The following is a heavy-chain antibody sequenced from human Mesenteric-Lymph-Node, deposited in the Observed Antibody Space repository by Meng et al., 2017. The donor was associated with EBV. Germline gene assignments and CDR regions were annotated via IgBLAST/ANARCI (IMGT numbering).Heavy chain of an antibody. CDR3: ARGSSGYIAWFDP. CDR1: GFTFSDYY. Sequence: QVQLAESGGGLVKPGGSLRSAVAASGFTFSDYYMTWMRQAPGKGLEWISHITSTGSGTYYGDSVKGRFTVSRDNAKKSLYLQMNSLRDEDTAVYYCARGSSGYIAWFDPWGQGTLVTVSS. V-gene: IGHV3-11*01. J-gene: IGHJ5*02. D-gene: IGHD5-24*01. CDR2: ITSTGSGT.